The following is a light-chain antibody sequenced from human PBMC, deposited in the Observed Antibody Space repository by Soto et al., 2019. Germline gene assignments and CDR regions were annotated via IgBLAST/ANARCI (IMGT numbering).Light chain of an antibody. CDR3: QQYDTLPPT. Sequence: DIQMTQSPSSLSASVGDRVTITCQASQDISNYLNWYRQKPGTAAKLLMSDASMLETGVPSRFSGSGTGTDFNFTISGVQPEDIARYYCQQYDTLPPTVGPGTKVDLK. CDR2: DAS. V-gene: IGKV1-33*01. J-gene: IGKJ3*01. CDR1: QDISNY.